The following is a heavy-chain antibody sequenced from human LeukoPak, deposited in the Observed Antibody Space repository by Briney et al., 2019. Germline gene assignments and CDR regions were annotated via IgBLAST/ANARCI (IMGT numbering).Heavy chain of an antibody. D-gene: IGHD3-22*01. CDR2: TNTDGRTT. Sequence: GGSLRLSCAASGFTFSTYWMHWVRQAPGERLMWVSRTNTDGRTTTYADSVKGRFTISRDNAKNMLYLQMNSLRAEDTAVYYCARIEDRGAAFDSWGQGTLVTVSS. CDR1: GFTFSTYW. CDR3: ARIEDRGAAFDS. J-gene: IGHJ4*02. V-gene: IGHV3-74*01.